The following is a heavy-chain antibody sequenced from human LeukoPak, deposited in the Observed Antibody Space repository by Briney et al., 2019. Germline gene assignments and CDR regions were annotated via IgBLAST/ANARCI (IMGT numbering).Heavy chain of an antibody. CDR1: AYTFSTYY. Sequence: ASVNVSCKASAYTFSTYYLHWVRQAPGQGLEWMGMINPSDGSTSYAQKFQGRVTMPTDTSTSTAYMELRRLRSDDTAVYYCARDHRRAYNWFDPWGQGTLVTVSS. D-gene: IGHD1-14*01. V-gene: IGHV1-46*01. J-gene: IGHJ5*02. CDR3: ARDHRRAYNWFDP. CDR2: INPSDGST.